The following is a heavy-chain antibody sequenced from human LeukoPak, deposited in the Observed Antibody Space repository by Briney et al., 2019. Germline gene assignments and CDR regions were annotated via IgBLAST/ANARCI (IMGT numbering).Heavy chain of an antibody. CDR2: INPNSGGT. CDR3: ARGTGRRLWNFDY. D-gene: IGHD5-18*01. V-gene: IGHV1-2*06. J-gene: IGHJ4*02. Sequence: GASVKVSCKASGYTFTGYYMHWVRQAPGQGLEWMGRINPNSGGTNYAQKFQGRVTITTDESTSTAYMELSSLRSEDTAVYYCARGTGRRLWNFDYWGQGTLVTVSS. CDR1: GYTFTGYY.